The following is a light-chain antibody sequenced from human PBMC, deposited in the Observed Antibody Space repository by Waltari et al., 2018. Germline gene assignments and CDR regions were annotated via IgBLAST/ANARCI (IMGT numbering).Light chain of an antibody. V-gene: IGKV2-28*01. CDR3: LQVRETQQT. CDR2: SGS. Sequence: DIVMTQSPLSLAVTPGEPASISCRSTQSLLHTDGRNYLDWYLQKPGQSPQLLIFSGSNRASGVPDRFSVSGSGTDFTLKISMLKAEDVGVYYCLQVRETQQTFGQGTKLEIK. CDR1: QSLLHTDGRNY. J-gene: IGKJ2*01.